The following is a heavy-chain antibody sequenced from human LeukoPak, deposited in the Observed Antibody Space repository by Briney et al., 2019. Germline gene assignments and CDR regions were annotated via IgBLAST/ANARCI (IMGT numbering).Heavy chain of an antibody. CDR3: AKDRDSSFGSLDH. J-gene: IGHJ4*02. CDR2: IWNDGSKK. V-gene: IGHV3-33*06. Sequence: GGSLRLSCAASGFTFSSYGMHWVRQAPGKGLEWVAVIWNDGSKKYYADSVKGRFTVSRDNAGNTLDLQLNSLRDEDTAVYYCAKDRDSSFGSLDHWGQGTLVTVSS. D-gene: IGHD3-22*01. CDR1: GFTFSSYG.